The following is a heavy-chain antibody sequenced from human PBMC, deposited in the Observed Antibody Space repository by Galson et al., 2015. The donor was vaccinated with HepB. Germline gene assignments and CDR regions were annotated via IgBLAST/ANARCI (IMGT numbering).Heavy chain of an antibody. Sequence: SLRLSCAASGFTFSSYAMSWVRQAPGKGLEWVSAISGSGGSTYYADSVKGRFTISRDNSKNTLYLQMNSLRAEDTAVYYCAKDLDIVVVPAAIGPFDYWGQGTLVTVSS. CDR1: GFTFSSYA. CDR3: AKDLDIVVVPAAIGPFDY. J-gene: IGHJ4*02. V-gene: IGHV3-23*01. D-gene: IGHD2-2*02. CDR2: ISGSGGST.